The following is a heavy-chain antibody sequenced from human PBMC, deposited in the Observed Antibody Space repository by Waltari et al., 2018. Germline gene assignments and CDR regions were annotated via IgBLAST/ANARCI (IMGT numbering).Heavy chain of an antibody. CDR2: INGHQMS. CDR3: ARTSASGGY. V-gene: IGHV4-4*09. D-gene: IGHD3-10*01. Sequence: QVQLRESGPGVLKPSETLSLICVVSGYSIPGHDYIWVRQSPGKGLEWIGCINGHQMSHYTYNPSLKSRLNISLDTSNHQFSLKMTSVTAADTAVYFCARTSASGGYWGPGTVVTVSS. J-gene: IGHJ4*02. CDR1: GYSIPGHD.